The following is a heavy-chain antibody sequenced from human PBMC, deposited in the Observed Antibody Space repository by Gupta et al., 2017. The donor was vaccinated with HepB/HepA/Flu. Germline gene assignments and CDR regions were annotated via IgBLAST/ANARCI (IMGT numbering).Heavy chain of an antibody. D-gene: IGHD2-15*01. Sequence: QLQLQESGPGLVKPSETLSLTCTVSGGSISSSSYYWGWIRQPPGKGLEWIGSIYYSGSTYYNPSLKSRVTISVDTSKNQFSLKLSSVTAADTAVYYCARRYCSGGSCYFDYWGQGTLVTVSS. CDR1: GGSISSSSYY. CDR2: IYYSGST. J-gene: IGHJ4*02. CDR3: ARRYCSGGSCYFDY. V-gene: IGHV4-39*01.